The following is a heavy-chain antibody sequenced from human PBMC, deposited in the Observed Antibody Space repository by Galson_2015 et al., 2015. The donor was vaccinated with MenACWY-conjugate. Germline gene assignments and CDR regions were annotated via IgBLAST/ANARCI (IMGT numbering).Heavy chain of an antibody. D-gene: IGHD2-15*01. CDR3: TRYRRYCSGGSCYGGDY. CDR1: GFTFGDYA. CDR2: IRSKAYGGTT. Sequence: SLRLSCAASGFTFGDYAMSWFRQAPGKGLEWVGFIRSKAYGGTTEYAASVKGRFTISRDDSKSIAYLQMNSLKTEDTAVYYCTRYRRYCSGGSCYGGDYWGQGTLVTVSS. V-gene: IGHV3-49*03. J-gene: IGHJ4*02.